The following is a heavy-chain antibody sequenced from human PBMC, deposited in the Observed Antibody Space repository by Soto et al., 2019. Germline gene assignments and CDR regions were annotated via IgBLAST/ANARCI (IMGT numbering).Heavy chain of an antibody. CDR3: ASQKLWFGELLDNYHYYFGLDV. CDR2: IIPIFDTS. D-gene: IGHD3-10*01. V-gene: IGHV1-69*06. CDR1: GGTFSSSD. J-gene: IGHJ6*02. Sequence: SVKVSCKASGGTFSSSDISWVRQAPGQGLEWMGGIIPIFDTSNYAQKFQHRLTITADKSTSAVFMELSSLRSEDTAVYYCASQKLWFGELLDNYHYYFGLDVWGQGTTV.